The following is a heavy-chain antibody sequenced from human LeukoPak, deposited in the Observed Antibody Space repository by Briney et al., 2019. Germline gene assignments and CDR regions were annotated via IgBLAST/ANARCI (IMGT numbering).Heavy chain of an antibody. CDR3: ALDIVATIGQYNWFDP. J-gene: IGHJ5*02. Sequence: APVRVSCKASGGTFSSYAIIWVRQAPGQGLEWMGRIIPIFGTANYAQKFQGRVTITTDESTSTAYMELSSLRSEGTAMYYCALDIVATIGQYNWFDPWGQGTLVTVSP. CDR1: GGTFSSYA. V-gene: IGHV1-69*05. D-gene: IGHD5-12*01. CDR2: IIPIFGTA.